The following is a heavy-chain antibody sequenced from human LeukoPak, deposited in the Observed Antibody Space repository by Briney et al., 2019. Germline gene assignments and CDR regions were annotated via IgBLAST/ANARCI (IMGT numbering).Heavy chain of an antibody. J-gene: IGHJ4*02. Sequence: GGSLRLSCAASGFTVSSNYMSWVRQAPGKGLEWVSVIYSGGSTYYADSVKGRFTISRDNSKNTLYLQMNSLRAEDTAVYYCARVEAAAGSLHFDYWGQGTLVTVSS. CDR3: ARVEAAAGSLHFDY. D-gene: IGHD6-13*01. CDR1: GFTVSSNY. CDR2: IYSGGST. V-gene: IGHV3-66*01.